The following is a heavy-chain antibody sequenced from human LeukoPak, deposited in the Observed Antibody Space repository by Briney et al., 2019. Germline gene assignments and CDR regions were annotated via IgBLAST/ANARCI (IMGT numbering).Heavy chain of an antibody. CDR2: VYPDDSQV. CDR1: GYTFNYYW. V-gene: IGHV5-51*01. J-gene: IGHJ4*02. Sequence: GESLKISCQASGYTFNYYWIGWVRQMPGKGLEWMVVVYPDDSQVIYDPTFEGQVTFSVDESINTVYLQWTSLKTSDTAMYYCARHGFCSNGICDLDFWGQGTLVTVSS. D-gene: IGHD2-15*01. CDR3: ARHGFCSNGICDLDF.